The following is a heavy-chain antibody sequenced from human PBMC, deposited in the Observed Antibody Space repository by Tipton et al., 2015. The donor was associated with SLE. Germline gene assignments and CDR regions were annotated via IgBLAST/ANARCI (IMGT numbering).Heavy chain of an antibody. J-gene: IGHJ4*02. CDR2: IYYSGST. CDR1: GGSFSSYY. D-gene: IGHD1-7*01. Sequence: LRLSCAVYGGSFSSYYWGWIRQPPGKGLEWIGSIYYSGSTYYNPSLKSRVTISVDTSKNQFSLKLSSVTAADTAVYYCARRDPGLELTAWGQGTLVTVSS. V-gene: IGHV4-34*01. CDR3: ARRDPGLELTA.